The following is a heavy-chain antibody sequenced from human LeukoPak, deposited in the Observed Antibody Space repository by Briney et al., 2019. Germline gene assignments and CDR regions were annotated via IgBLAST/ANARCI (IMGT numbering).Heavy chain of an antibody. Sequence: GGSLRLSCAASGFTFDDYGMSWVRQAPGKGLEWVSGINWNGGSTGYADSVKGRFTISRDNAKNSLYLQMNSLRAEDTALYYCARGATGKQWLARFGDYFDYWGQGTLVTVSS. CDR3: ARGATGKQWLARFGDYFDY. D-gene: IGHD6-19*01. J-gene: IGHJ4*02. CDR1: GFTFDDYG. V-gene: IGHV3-20*04. CDR2: INWNGGST.